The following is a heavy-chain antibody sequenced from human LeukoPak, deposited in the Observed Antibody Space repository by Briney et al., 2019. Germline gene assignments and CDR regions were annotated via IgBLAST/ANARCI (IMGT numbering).Heavy chain of an antibody. CDR3: AKDTRQLDAFDI. D-gene: IGHD6-13*01. V-gene: IGHV3-23*01. CDR1: GFSFRDYP. CDR2: ISAGADVI. Sequence: GGSLRLSCEAAGFSFRDYPMGWVRRASGKRLEWVSGISAGADVIFYADPVKGRFTISRDNSKNTLYLQMNSLRAEDTAVYYCAKDTRQLDAFDIWGQGTMVTVSS. J-gene: IGHJ3*02.